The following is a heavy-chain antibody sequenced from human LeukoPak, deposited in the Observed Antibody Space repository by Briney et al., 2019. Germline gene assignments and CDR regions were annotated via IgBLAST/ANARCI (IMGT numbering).Heavy chain of an antibody. Sequence: ASVKVSCKVSGYTLSELSMHWVRQAPGKGLEWMGGFHPEDGETIYAQNFQGRVTMTRDTSTSTVYMELSSLRSEDTAIYYCARIRDGYNDAYDIWGQGTVVTVPS. CDR1: GYTLSELS. CDR3: ARIRDGYNDAYDI. D-gene: IGHD5-24*01. CDR2: FHPEDGET. J-gene: IGHJ3*02. V-gene: IGHV1-24*01.